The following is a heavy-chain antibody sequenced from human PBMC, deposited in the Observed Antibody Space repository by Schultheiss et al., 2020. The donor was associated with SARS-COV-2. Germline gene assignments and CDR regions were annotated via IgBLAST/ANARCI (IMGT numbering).Heavy chain of an antibody. D-gene: IGHD3-3*01. Sequence: SVKVSCKASGGTFSSYAISWVRQAPGQGLEWMGGIIPIFGTTDYAQKFQGRVTITADKSTSTAYMELSSLRSEDTAVYYCATRYVLRFLEWLPFDYWGQGTLVTVSS. CDR3: ATRYVLRFLEWLPFDY. J-gene: IGHJ4*02. V-gene: IGHV1-69*06. CDR2: IIPIFGTT. CDR1: GGTFSSYA.